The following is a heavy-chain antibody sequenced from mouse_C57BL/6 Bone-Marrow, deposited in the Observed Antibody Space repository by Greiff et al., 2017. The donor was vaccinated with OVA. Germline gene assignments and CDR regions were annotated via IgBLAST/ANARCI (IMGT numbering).Heavy chain of an antibody. CDR2: INPNNGGT. CDR3: AREEGDWAWFAY. CDR1: GYTFTDYN. Sequence: EVQLQQSGPELVKPGASVKMSCKASGYTFTDYNMHWVKQSHGKSLEWIGYINPNNGGTSYNQKFKGKATLTVNKSSSTAYMELRSLTSEDSAVYYCAREEGDWAWFAYWGQGTLVTVSA. V-gene: IGHV1-22*01. D-gene: IGHD4-1*01. J-gene: IGHJ3*01.